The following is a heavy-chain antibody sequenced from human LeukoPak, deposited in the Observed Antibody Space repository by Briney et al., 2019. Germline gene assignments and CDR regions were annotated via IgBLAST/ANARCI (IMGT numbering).Heavy chain of an antibody. Sequence: PSETLSLTCTVSSDSISSYYWSWIRQPPGKGLEWIGYIYYSGCTNYNPSLKSRVTISVDTSKNQFSLKLSSVTAADTAVYYCARDLGGYTLDAFDIWGQGTMVTVSS. CDR3: ARDLGGYTLDAFDI. CDR2: IYYSGCT. J-gene: IGHJ3*02. V-gene: IGHV4-59*01. D-gene: IGHD5-12*01. CDR1: SDSISSYY.